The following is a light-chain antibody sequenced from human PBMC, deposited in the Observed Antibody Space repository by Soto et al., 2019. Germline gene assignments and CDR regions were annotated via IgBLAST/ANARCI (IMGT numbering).Light chain of an antibody. J-gene: IGKJ5*01. CDR1: QSVSSSY. V-gene: IGKV3-20*01. Sequence: EIVLTQSPATLSLSPGERATLSCRASQSVSSSYLAWYQQKPGQAPRLLIYGASSRATGIPDRFSGSGSGREFTLTISSLQSEDFAVYYCQQYNSWPPITFGQGTRLEIK. CDR3: QQYNSWPPIT. CDR2: GAS.